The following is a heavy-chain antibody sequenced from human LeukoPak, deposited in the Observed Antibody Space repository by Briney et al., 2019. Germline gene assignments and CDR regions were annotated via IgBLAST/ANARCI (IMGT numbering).Heavy chain of an antibody. V-gene: IGHV4-59*01. Sequence: SETLSLTCTVSGGSISSYYWSWIRQPPGKGLEWIGYIYYSGSTNYNPSLKSRVTISVDTSKNQFSLKLSSVTAADTAVYYCARGVRSGGRIEAHFDYWGQGTLVTVSS. D-gene: IGHD2-15*01. J-gene: IGHJ4*02. CDR2: IYYSGST. CDR3: ARGVRSGGRIEAHFDY. CDR1: GGSISSYY.